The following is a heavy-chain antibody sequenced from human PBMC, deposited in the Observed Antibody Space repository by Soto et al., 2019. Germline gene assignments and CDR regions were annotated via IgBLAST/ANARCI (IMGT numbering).Heavy chain of an antibody. J-gene: IGHJ6*02. Sequence: QVQLVQSGAEVKKPGASVKVSCKASGYTFTSYDINWVRQATGQGLEWMGWMNPNSGNTGYAQKFQGRVTMTRNTSISTAYMELSSLRSEDTAVYYCARVVATINDYYYGMDVWGQGTTVTVSS. D-gene: IGHD5-12*01. V-gene: IGHV1-8*01. CDR1: GYTFTSYD. CDR2: MNPNSGNT. CDR3: ARVVATINDYYYGMDV.